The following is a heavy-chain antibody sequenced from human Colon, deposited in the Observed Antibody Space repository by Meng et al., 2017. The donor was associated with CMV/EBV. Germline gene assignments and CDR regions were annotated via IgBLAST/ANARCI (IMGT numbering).Heavy chain of an antibody. CDR2: INHSGST. V-gene: IGHV4-34*01. CDR1: GGSFSGHY. Sequence: GSLRLSCAVYGGSFSGHYWSWIRQPPGKGLEWIGEINHSGSTNYNPSLKSRVTISVDTSKNQFSLRLSSVTAADTAVYCCARGTPVSYYYDSSGPPSLEYWGQGTLVTVSS. D-gene: IGHD3-22*01. J-gene: IGHJ4*02. CDR3: ARGTPVSYYYDSSGPPSLEY.